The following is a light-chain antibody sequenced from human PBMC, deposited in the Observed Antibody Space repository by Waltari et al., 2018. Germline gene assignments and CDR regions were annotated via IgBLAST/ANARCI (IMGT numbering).Light chain of an antibody. CDR2: DAS. CDR3: QQRSNWPRLT. J-gene: IGKJ4*01. V-gene: IGKV3-11*01. CDR1: QSVSSY. Sequence: EIVLTQSPATLSLSPGEGATLSCRASQSVSSYLAWYQQKPGQAPRLLIYDASNGATGIPARFSGSGSGTDFTLTITSLEPEDFAVYYCQQRSNWPRLTFGGGTKVEIK.